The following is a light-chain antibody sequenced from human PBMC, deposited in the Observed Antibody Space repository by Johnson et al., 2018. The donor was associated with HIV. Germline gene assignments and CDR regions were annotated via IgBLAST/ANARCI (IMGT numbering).Light chain of an antibody. Sequence: QSVLTQPPSMSAAPGQKVTISCSGSSSNIGNNYVSWYQQLPGTAPKLLIYDNNKRPSGIPARFSGSKSGTSATLGITGLPTGDEADYYCGTWDSTMSAGVFGPATKVTV. CDR1: SSNIGNNY. CDR3: GTWDSTMSAGV. J-gene: IGLJ1*01. CDR2: DNN. V-gene: IGLV1-51*01.